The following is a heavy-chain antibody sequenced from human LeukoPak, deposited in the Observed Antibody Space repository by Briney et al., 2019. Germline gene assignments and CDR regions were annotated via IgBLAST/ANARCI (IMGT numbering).Heavy chain of an antibody. CDR3: TTLGLTGYYAFDY. D-gene: IGHD3-9*01. CDR1: GFTFSVPW. Sequence: GGSLRLSCAASGFTFSVPWKSWVRQAPGRGLEWVSCIKSKTDGGTTDYAAPVKGRFTISRDDSKNTLYLQMNSLKTEDTAVYCCTTLGLTGYYAFDYWGQGSLVTVSS. J-gene: IGHJ4*02. CDR2: IKSKTDGGTT. V-gene: IGHV3-15*01.